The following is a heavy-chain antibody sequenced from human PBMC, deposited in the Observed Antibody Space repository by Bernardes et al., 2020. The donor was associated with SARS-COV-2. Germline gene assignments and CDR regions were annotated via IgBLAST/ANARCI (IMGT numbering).Heavy chain of an antibody. D-gene: IGHD2-21*01. CDR2: ISSSSSRT. CDR3: ATNNVAYRFDY. Sequence: VGSLRLSCVTSGFIFSSYSINWVRQAPGKGLEWVSYISSSSSRTSYADSVKGRFTISRDNDKNSLYLQMSSLRAEDTAVYYCATNNVAYRFDYWGRGTLVTVSS. CDR1: GFIFSSYS. V-gene: IGHV3-48*01. J-gene: IGHJ4*02.